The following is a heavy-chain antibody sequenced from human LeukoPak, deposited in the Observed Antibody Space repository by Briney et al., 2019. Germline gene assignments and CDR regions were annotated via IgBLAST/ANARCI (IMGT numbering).Heavy chain of an antibody. V-gene: IGHV3-7*01. CDR2: IKQDGSEK. J-gene: IGHJ3*02. D-gene: IGHD6-13*01. CDR1: GFTFSSYW. Sequence: GGSLRLSCAGSGFTFSSYWMSWVRQAPGKGLEWVANIKQDGSEKYYVDSVKGRFTISRDNAKNSLYLQMNSLRAEDTAVYYCARDPEIAAAGTGAFDIWGQGTMVTVSS. CDR3: ARDPEIAAAGTGAFDI.